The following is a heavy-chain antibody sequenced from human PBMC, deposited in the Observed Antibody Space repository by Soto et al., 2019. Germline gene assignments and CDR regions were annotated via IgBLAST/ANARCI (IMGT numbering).Heavy chain of an antibody. D-gene: IGHD1-1*01. CDR2: IIPIFGTA. V-gene: IGHV1-69*06. Sequence: ASVKVSCKASGGTFSSCAISWVRQAPGQGLEWMGGIIPIFGTANYAQKFQGRVTITADKSTSTAYMELSSLRSEDTAVYYCARDSREPRAYYYYGMDVWGQGTTVTVSS. J-gene: IGHJ6*02. CDR1: GGTFSSCA. CDR3: ARDSREPRAYYYYGMDV.